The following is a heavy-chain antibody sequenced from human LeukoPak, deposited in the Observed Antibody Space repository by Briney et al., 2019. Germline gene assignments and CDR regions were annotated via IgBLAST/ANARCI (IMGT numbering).Heavy chain of an antibody. D-gene: IGHD4-11*01. CDR1: GYRFTDYY. V-gene: IGHV1-2*02. CDR3: ARTSDYYNYYFDY. J-gene: IGHJ4*02. CDR2: INPNDGTT. Sequence: GASVKVSCKASGYRFTDYYVHWVRQASGQGLEWVAWINPNDGTTNYLQRFQGRVTMTTDTSISTAYMELSNLRSDDTAVYYCARTSDYYNYYFDYWGQGTPVTVSS.